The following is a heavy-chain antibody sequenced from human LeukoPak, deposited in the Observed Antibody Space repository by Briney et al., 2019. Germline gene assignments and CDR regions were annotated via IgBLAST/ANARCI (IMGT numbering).Heavy chain of an antibody. V-gene: IGHV3-30-3*01. CDR2: ISYDGSNK. CDR3: ARGRHPSVVGAPYFDY. D-gene: IGHD1-26*01. Sequence: GGSLRLSCAASGFTFSSYAMHWVRQAPGKGLEWVAVISYDGSNKYYADSVKGRFTISRDNSKNTLYLQMNSLRAEDTAVYYCARGRHPSVVGAPYFDYWGQGTLVTVSS. J-gene: IGHJ4*02. CDR1: GFTFSSYA.